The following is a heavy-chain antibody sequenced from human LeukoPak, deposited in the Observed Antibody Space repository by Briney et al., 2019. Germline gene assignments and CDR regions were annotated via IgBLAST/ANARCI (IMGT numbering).Heavy chain of an antibody. CDR3: ARATEHRTIVDPYDY. Sequence: GGSLRLSCAASGFTFSSYAMHWVRQAPGKGLEWVAVISYDGSNKYYADSVKGRFTISRDNSKNTLYLQMNSLRAEDTAVYYCARATEHRTIVDPYDYWGQGTLVTVSS. CDR2: ISYDGSNK. D-gene: IGHD3-22*01. CDR1: GFTFSSYA. J-gene: IGHJ4*02. V-gene: IGHV3-30*04.